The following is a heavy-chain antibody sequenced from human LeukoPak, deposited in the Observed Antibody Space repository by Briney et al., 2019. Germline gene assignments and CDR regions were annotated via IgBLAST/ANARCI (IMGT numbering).Heavy chain of an antibody. V-gene: IGHV1-18*01. D-gene: IGHD1-26*01. J-gene: IGHJ4*02. Sequence: ASVKVSCKASGYTFTTYAISWVRQAPGQGLEWMGWISPYNGNTNYAQKLQGRVTMTTDTSTSTAYMELRSLGSDDTAVYYCARDRLSGSSTFDYWGQGTPVTVSS. CDR1: GYTFTTYA. CDR3: ARDRLSGSSTFDY. CDR2: ISPYNGNT.